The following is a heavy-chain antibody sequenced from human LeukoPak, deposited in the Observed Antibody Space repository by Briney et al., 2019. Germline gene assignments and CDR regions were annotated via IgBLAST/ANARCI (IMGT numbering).Heavy chain of an antibody. CDR1: GGSISSHY. D-gene: IGHD3-22*01. J-gene: IGHJ4*02. CDR3: AGYDSSGYCLGY. Sequence: KASETLSLTCTVSGGSISSHYWSWIRQPPGKGLEWIGYIYYSGSTNYNPSLKSRVTISVDTSKNQFSLKLSSVTAADTAVYYCAGYDSSGYCLGYWGQGTLVTVSS. CDR2: IYYSGST. V-gene: IGHV4-59*11.